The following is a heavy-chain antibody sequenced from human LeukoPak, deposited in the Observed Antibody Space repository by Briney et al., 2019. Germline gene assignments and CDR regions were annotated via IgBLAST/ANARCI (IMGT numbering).Heavy chain of an antibody. CDR1: GGSFSGYY. J-gene: IGHJ3*02. CDR3: ARSNYVWGSYRPRQSDAFDI. CDR2: INHSGST. D-gene: IGHD3-16*02. Sequence: PSETLSLTCAVYGGSFSGYYWSWIRQPPGKGLEWIGEINHSGSTNYNPSLKSRVTMSVDTSKNQFSLKLSSVTAADTAVYYCARSNYVWGSYRPRQSDAFDIWGQATMVTVSS. V-gene: IGHV4-34*01.